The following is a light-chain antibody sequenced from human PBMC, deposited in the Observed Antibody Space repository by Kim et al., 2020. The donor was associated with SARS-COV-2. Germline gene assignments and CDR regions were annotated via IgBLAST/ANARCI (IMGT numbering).Light chain of an antibody. CDR1: ELREKF. V-gene: IGLV3-1*01. CDR2: RDS. J-gene: IGLJ2*01. CDR3: QAWDSGTVN. Sequence: SYELTQPPSVSVSPGQTATITCSGDELREKFVSWYQQKAGQSPLLVIYRDSKRPSGIPERIAGSNSGNTAKLIISGTQPIDEADYYCQAWDSGTVNFGGGTKLTVL.